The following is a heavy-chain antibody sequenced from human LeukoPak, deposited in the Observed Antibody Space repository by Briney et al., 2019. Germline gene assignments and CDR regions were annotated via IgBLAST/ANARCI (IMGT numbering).Heavy chain of an antibody. CDR3: ARPQKNYYGSGNYYGMDV. CDR2: ISSSGSTI. CDR1: GFSFSSYE. J-gene: IGHJ6*02. V-gene: IGHV3-48*03. D-gene: IGHD3-10*01. Sequence: GGPLSLSCGASGFSFSSYEMNWLRQAPENGLEWVSYISSSGSTIYYADSVKGRFTISRDNAKNSLYLQMNSLRAGDTAVYYCARPQKNYYGSGNYYGMDVWGQGTTVTVSS.